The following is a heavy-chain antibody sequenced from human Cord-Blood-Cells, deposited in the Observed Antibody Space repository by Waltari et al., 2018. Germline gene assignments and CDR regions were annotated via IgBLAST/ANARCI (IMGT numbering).Heavy chain of an antibody. J-gene: IGHJ6*02. CDR2: INPSGGST. V-gene: IGHV1-46*01. Sequence: QGLEWMGIINPSGGSTSYAQKFQGRVTMTRDTSTSTVYMELSSLRSEDTAVYYCARERGYSYGYPRNHYGMDVWGQGTTVTVSS. D-gene: IGHD5-18*01. CDR3: ARERGYSYGYPRNHYGMDV.